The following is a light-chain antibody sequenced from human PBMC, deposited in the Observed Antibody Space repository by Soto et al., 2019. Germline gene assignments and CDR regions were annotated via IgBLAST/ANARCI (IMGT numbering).Light chain of an antibody. Sequence: EIVLTQSPGTLSLSQGEGATLSCRASQSVSSSYFAWYQQKPGQAPRLLIYGASSRATGIPDRCSGSGSGTDFTLTISRLEPEDFAVYYCQQYGSSPWTFGQGTKVETK. CDR2: GAS. CDR1: QSVSSSY. CDR3: QQYGSSPWT. J-gene: IGKJ1*01. V-gene: IGKV3-20*01.